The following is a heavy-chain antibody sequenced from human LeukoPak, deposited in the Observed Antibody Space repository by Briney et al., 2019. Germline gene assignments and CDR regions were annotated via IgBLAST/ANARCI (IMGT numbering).Heavy chain of an antibody. Sequence: GGSLRLSCAASGFTFSGSAMHWVRQASGKGLEWVGRIRSKANSYATAYAASVKGRFTISRDDSKNTAYLQMNSLKTEDTAVYYCTRLDSTQLWFGELLFSDDAFDIWGQGTMVTVSS. V-gene: IGHV3-73*01. J-gene: IGHJ3*02. D-gene: IGHD3-10*01. CDR1: GFTFSGSA. CDR3: TRLDSTQLWFGELLFSDDAFDI. CDR2: IRSKANSYAT.